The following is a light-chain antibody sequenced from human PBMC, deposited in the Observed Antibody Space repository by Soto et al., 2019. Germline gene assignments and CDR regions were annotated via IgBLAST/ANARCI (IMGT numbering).Light chain of an antibody. Sequence: DIQMTQSPSTLSASVGDRVAITCRASQSIGSWLAWYQQKPGTAPKLLIYEASSLESGVPSRFSGSGSGTEFTLTISSLQPDDFATYYCHQYYTYPWTFVQVTKVVVK. CDR1: QSIGSW. V-gene: IGKV1-5*03. CDR2: EAS. CDR3: HQYYTYPWT. J-gene: IGKJ1*01.